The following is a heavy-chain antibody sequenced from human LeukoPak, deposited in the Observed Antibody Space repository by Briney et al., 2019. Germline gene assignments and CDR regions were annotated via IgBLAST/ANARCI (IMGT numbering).Heavy chain of an antibody. Sequence: GGSLRLSCAASGFTFSSYWMSWIRQAPGKGLEWVSVIYSGGSTYYADSVKGRFTISRDNSKNTLYLQMNSLRVEDTAVYYCARGDYTADSWGQGTLVTVSS. CDR1: GFTFSSYW. CDR3: ARGDYTADS. J-gene: IGHJ5*01. V-gene: IGHV3-53*01. CDR2: IYSGGST. D-gene: IGHD4-11*01.